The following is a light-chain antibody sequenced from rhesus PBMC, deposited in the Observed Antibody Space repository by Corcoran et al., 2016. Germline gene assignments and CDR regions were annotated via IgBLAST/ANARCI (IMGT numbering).Light chain of an antibody. CDR2: KVS. CDR3: LQYNSDPLT. Sequence: DIQMTQSPSSLSASVGDRVTITCRASQGISTYLNWYQPKPGKAPKSLIYKVSSLERGVPSRFIGSGSGTDFTLTISSLQPEDFATYYCLQYNSDPLTFGGGTKVELK. CDR1: QGISTY. V-gene: IGKV1-43*02. J-gene: IGKJ4*01.